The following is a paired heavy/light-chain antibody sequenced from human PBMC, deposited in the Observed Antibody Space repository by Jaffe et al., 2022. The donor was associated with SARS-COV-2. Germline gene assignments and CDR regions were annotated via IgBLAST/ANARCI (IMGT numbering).Light chain of an antibody. Sequence: DIVMTQSPDSLAVSLGERATINCKSSQSILYSSNNKNYLTWYQQKPGQPPKMLISWAFTRESGVPDRFSGSGSGTDFTLTISSLQAEDVAVYYCQQYYDTPYTFGQGTKLEIK. CDR2: WAF. J-gene: IGKJ2*01. CDR1: QSILYSSNNKNY. CDR3: QQYYDTPYT. V-gene: IGKV4-1*01.
Heavy chain of an antibody. V-gene: IGHV4-31*03. CDR3: ARDNAVSGTGSFDY. J-gene: IGHJ4*02. Sequence: QVQLRESGPGLVKPSETLSLTCTGSGGSISSGNYHWNWIRQYPGKGLEWVACIFNTGRTVYNPSLKSRATISLDTSKNQFSLKLSSVTAADTAVYYCARDNAVSGTGSFDYWGQGALVTVSS. CDR1: GGSISSGNYH. CDR2: IFNTGRT. D-gene: IGHD3-10*01.